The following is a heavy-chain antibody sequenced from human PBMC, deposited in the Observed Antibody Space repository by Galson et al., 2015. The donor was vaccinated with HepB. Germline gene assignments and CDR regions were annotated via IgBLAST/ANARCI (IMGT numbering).Heavy chain of an antibody. CDR1: GFTFSNAW. V-gene: IGHV3-15*01. J-gene: IGHJ4*02. CDR2: IKSKTDGGTT. Sequence: SLRLSCAASGFTFSNAWMSWVRQAPGKGLEWVGRIKSKTDGGTTDYAAPVKGRFTISRDDSKNTLYLQMNSLKTEDTAVYYCTTDYYDSSGYSDYWGQGTLVTVSS. D-gene: IGHD3-22*01. CDR3: TTDYYDSSGYSDY.